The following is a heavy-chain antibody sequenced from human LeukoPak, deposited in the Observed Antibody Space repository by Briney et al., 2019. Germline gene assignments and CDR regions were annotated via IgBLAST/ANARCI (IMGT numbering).Heavy chain of an antibody. J-gene: IGHJ4*02. Sequence: GGSLRLSCAASGFTFSSYAMSWVRQAPGKGLEWVSGISGSGGGTNYADSVKGRFTISRDNSKNTLYLQMNSLRAEDTAVYYCAKGSSIVGERDWGQGTLVTVSS. V-gene: IGHV3-23*01. CDR2: ISGSGGGT. CDR1: GFTFSSYA. CDR3: AKGSSIVGERD. D-gene: IGHD1-26*01.